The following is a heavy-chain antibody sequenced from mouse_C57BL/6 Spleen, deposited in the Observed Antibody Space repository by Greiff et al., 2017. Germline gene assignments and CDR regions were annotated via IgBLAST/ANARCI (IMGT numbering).Heavy chain of an antibody. Sequence: QVQLQQPGAELVMPGASVKLSCKASGYTFTSYWMHWVKQRPGQGLEWIGEIDPSDSYTNYNQKFKGKSTLTVDKSSSTAYMQLSSLTSEDSAVYYCARRLGRQDYYAMDYWGQGTSVTVSS. CDR3: ARRLGRQDYYAMDY. CDR1: GYTFTSYW. CDR2: IDPSDSYT. V-gene: IGHV1-69*01. J-gene: IGHJ4*01. D-gene: IGHD4-1*01.